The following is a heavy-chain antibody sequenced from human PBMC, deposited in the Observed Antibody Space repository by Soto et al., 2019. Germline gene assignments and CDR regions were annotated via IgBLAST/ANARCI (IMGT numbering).Heavy chain of an antibody. V-gene: IGHV5-51*01. CDR2: IYPGDSDT. CDR3: AASIFYYGMDV. Sequence: GKSLKISCQGSGYNCTSYWVGWVRTMPGKGLEWMGIIYPGDSDTKYNPSFQGQVTISADKSITTTYLQWSSLKASDTAIYYCAASIFYYGMDVWGQGTTVTVSS. CDR1: GYNCTSYW. J-gene: IGHJ6*02.